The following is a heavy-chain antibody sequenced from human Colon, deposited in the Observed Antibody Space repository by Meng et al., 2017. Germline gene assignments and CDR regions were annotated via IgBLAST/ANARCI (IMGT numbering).Heavy chain of an antibody. Sequence: ASVKVSCKTSGYTFTSHYIHWVRQAPGQGLEWMGIINPNSGSTSYAQKFQGRLTMTRDTSTSTVYMEVSSLRSEDTAVYYCARDYSAAETSWWLDPWGQGTLVTVSS. CDR1: GYTFTSHY. V-gene: IGHV1-46*01. CDR3: ARDYSAAETSWWLDP. CDR2: INPNSGST. J-gene: IGHJ5*02. D-gene: IGHD2-21*01.